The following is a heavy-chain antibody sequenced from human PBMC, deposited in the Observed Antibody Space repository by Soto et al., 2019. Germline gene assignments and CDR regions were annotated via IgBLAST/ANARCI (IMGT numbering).Heavy chain of an antibody. Sequence: SVKVSCKASEFTFTSSAVQWVRQARGQRLEWIGWIGVGNGNTKYAQKFQERVTITRDMSTRTIYMELSSLTFEDTALYYCAADRLDAFDIWRQGTMVTVSS. J-gene: IGHJ3*02. CDR3: AADRLDAFDI. CDR1: EFTFTSSA. D-gene: IGHD6-6*01. CDR2: IGVGNGNT. V-gene: IGHV1-58*01.